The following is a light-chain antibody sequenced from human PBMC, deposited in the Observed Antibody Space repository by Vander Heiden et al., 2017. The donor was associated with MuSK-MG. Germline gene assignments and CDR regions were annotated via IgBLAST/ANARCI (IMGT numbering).Light chain of an antibody. CDR3: QQRSNWPWT. J-gene: IGKJ1*01. CDR2: DAS. CDR1: QSVSSY. Sequence: EIVLTQSPATRSLSPGERATLACRASQSVSSYLAWFQQKPGQAPRLLIYDASNRDTGIPARFSGSGSGTDFTLTISSLEPEDFAVYYCQQRSNWPWTFGQGTKVEIK. V-gene: IGKV3-11*01.